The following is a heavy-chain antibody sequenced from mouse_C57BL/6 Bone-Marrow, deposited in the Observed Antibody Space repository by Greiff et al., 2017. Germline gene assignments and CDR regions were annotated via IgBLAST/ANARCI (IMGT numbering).Heavy chain of an antibody. CDR1: GFSLSTFGMG. Sequence: QVTLKESGPGILQPSQTLSLTCSFSGFSLSTFGMGVGWIRQPSGKGLEWLAPIWWDDDKYYNPALKSRLTLSKDTSKNQLFLKHAYVDTADTATYYCARIEGYSNYFYAMDYWGQGTSVTVSS. CDR3: ARIEGYSNYFYAMDY. D-gene: IGHD2-5*01. CDR2: IWWDDDK. V-gene: IGHV8-8*01. J-gene: IGHJ4*01.